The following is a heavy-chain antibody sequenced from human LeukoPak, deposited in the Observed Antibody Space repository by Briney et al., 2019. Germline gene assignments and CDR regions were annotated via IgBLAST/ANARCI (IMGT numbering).Heavy chain of an antibody. CDR3: ARDFGTTGWHTFDY. V-gene: IGHV6-1*01. D-gene: IGHD6-19*01. CDR2: TYYRSKWYN. CDR1: GDSVSSKNCA. J-gene: IGHJ4*02. Sequence: SQTLSLTCVVSGDSVSSKNCAWNWIRQSPSRGLEWLGRTYYRSKWYNDYAESMEGRMTISQDTSENQYSLHLNSVTPDDTAVYYCARDFGTTGWHTFDYWGQGTLVTVSS.